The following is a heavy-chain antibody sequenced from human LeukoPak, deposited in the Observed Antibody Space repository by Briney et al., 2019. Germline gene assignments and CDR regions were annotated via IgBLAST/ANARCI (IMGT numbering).Heavy chain of an antibody. CDR3: TTDGCSSSSCYFDY. J-gene: IGHJ4*02. Sequence: PGGSLRLSCAASGFTFSNAWMSWGRQAPGKGLEWVGRIKSKTGGGTADYAAPVTGRFTISRDDSKNTLYLQMNSLKTEDTAVYYCTTDGCSSSSCYFDYWGQGTLVTVSS. CDR2: IKSKTGGGTA. D-gene: IGHD2-2*01. V-gene: IGHV3-15*01. CDR1: GFTFSNAW.